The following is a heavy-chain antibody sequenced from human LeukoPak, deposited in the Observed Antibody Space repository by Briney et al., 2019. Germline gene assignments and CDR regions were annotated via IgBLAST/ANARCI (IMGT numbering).Heavy chain of an antibody. J-gene: IGHJ5*02. CDR1: GYTFTGYY. D-gene: IGHD6-13*01. CDR2: INPNSGGT. V-gene: IGHV1-2*02. Sequence: ASVKVSCKASGYTFTGYYMHWVRQAPGQGLEWMGWINPNSGGTNYAQKFQGRVTMTRDTSISTAHMELSRLGSDDTAVYYCARGAGLVNWFDPWGQGTLVTVSS. CDR3: ARGAGLVNWFDP.